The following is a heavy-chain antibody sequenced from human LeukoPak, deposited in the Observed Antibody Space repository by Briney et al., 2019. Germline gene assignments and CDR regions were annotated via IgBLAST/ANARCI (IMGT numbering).Heavy chain of an antibody. D-gene: IGHD2-15*01. CDR1: GFTFSSYG. V-gene: IGHV3-30*18. Sequence: GGSLRLSCAASGFTFSSYGMHWVRQAPGKXLEWVAVISYDGSNXYYADSVKGRFTISRENSKNTLYLQMNSLRAEDTAVYYCAKDDGDIVVVVAATLEDSYYYGMDVWGQGTTVTVSS. CDR3: AKDDGDIVVVVAATLEDSYYYGMDV. CDR2: ISYDGSNX. J-gene: IGHJ6*02.